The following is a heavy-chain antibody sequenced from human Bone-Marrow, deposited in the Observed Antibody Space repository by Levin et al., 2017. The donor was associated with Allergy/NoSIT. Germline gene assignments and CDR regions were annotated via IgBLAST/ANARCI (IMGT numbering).Heavy chain of an antibody. CDR2: LSYDGRNK. CDR3: AKDPCRSATCYGSYYYFDGMDA. D-gene: IGHD2-2*01. J-gene: IGHJ6*02. CDR1: GFTFTNYG. Sequence: GGSLRLSCAASGFTFTNYGMHWVRQAPGKGLEWVAYLSYDGRNKYYAESVKGRFTISRDNVKDRLFLEMDTLRTDDTAVYFCAKDPCRSATCYGSYYYFDGMDAWGRGTTVTVSS. V-gene: IGHV3-30*02.